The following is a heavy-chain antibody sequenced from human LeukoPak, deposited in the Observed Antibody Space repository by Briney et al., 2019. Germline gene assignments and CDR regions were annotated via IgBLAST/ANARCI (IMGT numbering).Heavy chain of an antibody. V-gene: IGHV3-11*03. D-gene: IGHD5-12*01. J-gene: IGHJ4*02. CDR3: ASAYSGYDFGGGSSAGDFDY. CDR2: ISSSSSYT. Sequence: PGGSLRLSCAASGFTFSDYYMSWIRQAPGKGLEWVSYISSSSSYTKYADSVKGRFTISRDNAKNSLYLQMSSLRAEDTAVYYCASAYSGYDFGGGSSAGDFDYWGRGTLVTVSS. CDR1: GFTFSDYY.